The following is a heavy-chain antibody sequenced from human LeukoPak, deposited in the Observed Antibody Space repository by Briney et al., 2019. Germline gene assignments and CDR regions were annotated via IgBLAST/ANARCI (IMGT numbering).Heavy chain of an antibody. CDR2: IHPNTGGT. J-gene: IGHJ3*02. CDR3: ASEYKYDSSGANAFDI. Sequence: ASVKVSCKASGYTFSGHYIHWVRQAPGQGLEWMGWIHPNTGGTKYAQKFQGRVTMTRDTSSSTAYMELSSLRSADTAVYYCASEYKYDSSGANAFDIWGQGTMVTVSS. D-gene: IGHD3-22*01. CDR1: GYTFSGHY. V-gene: IGHV1-2*02.